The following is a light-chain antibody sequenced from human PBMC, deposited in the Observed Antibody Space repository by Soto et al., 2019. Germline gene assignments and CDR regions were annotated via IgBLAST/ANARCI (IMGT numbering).Light chain of an antibody. CDR2: EVS. CDR3: SSYTTSSTLV. J-gene: IGLJ2*01. CDR1: NSDIGTYNR. V-gene: IGLV2-18*02. Sequence: QSALTQPPSVSGSPGQSVTISCTGTNSDIGTYNRVSWYQQPPGTAPKLMISEVSYRPSGVPERFSGSKSGNTASLTISGLQAEDEADYYCSSYTTSSTLVFGGGTKVTVL.